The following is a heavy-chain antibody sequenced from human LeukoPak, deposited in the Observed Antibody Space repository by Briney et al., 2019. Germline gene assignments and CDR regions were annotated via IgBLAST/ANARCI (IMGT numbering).Heavy chain of an antibody. Sequence: PGGSLRLSCAASGFTFSSYEMNWIRQPPGKGLEWIGEINHSGSTNYNPSLKSRVTISVDTSKNQFSLKLSSVTDADTAVYYCAGRWNYYYGMDVWGQGTTVTVSS. J-gene: IGHJ6*02. CDR2: INHSGST. CDR1: GFTFSSYE. V-gene: IGHV4-34*08. CDR3: AGRWNYYYGMDV. D-gene: IGHD2-15*01.